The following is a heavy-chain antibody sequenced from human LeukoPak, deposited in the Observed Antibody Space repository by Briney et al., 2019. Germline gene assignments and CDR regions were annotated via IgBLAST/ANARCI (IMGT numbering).Heavy chain of an antibody. CDR3: ARSPTVVGATNSWFDP. D-gene: IGHD1-26*01. CDR2: IYHSGST. V-gene: IGHV4-4*02. CDR1: GGSISSSNW. J-gene: IGHJ5*02. Sequence: SETLSLTCTVSGGSISSSNWWSWVRQPPGKGLEWIGEIYHSGSTNYNPSLKSRVTISVDKSKYQFSLKLSSVTAADTAVYYCARSPTVVGATNSWFDPWGQGTLVTVSS.